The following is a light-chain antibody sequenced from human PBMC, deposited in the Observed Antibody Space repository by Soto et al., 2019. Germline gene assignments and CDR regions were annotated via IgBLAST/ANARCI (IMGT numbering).Light chain of an antibody. J-gene: IGLJ2*01. Sequence: QSVLTQPPSASGSPGQSVTITCSGTSSDVGEENYVSWYQQHPGKVPKLILYEVSKRPSGVPDRFSGSRSGNTASLTVSGLQAEDEADYYCSSYGGNNNVLFGGRTKVTVL. V-gene: IGLV2-8*01. CDR2: EVS. CDR3: SSYGGNNNVL. CDR1: SSDVGEENY.